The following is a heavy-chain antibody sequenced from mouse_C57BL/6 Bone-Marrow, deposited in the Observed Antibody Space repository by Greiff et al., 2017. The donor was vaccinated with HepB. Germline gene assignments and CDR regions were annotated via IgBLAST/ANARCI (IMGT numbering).Heavy chain of an antibody. D-gene: IGHD2-5*01. CDR3: ARWDSNCFDY. J-gene: IGHJ2*01. CDR2: IYPGDGDT. V-gene: IGHV1-82*01. Sequence: QVQLQQSGPELVKPGASVKISCKASGYAFSSSWMNWVKQRPGKGLEWIGRIYPGDGDTNYNGKFKGKATLTADKSSSTAYMQLSSLTSEDSAVYFCARWDSNCFDYWGQGTTLTVSS. CDR1: GYAFSSSW.